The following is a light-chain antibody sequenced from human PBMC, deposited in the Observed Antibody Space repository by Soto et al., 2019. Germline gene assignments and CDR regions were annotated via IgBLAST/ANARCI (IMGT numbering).Light chain of an antibody. J-gene: IGKJ5*01. CDR2: RTS. CDR1: QSVRGK. Sequence: EIHMTQSPSTLSVSLGERATLSCRASQSVRGKLAWYQQKPGKSPRLLIYRTSNWATGIPDRFSGSGSGPDFSLIISGLQSEDFATYYCQQYNNWPITFGQGTRLEI. V-gene: IGKV3-15*01. CDR3: QQYNNWPIT.